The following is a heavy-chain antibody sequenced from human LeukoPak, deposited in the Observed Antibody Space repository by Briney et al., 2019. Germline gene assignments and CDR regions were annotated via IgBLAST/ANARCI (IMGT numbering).Heavy chain of an antibody. Sequence: GGSLRLSCTASGFTFSSYAMHWVRQAPGKGLEWVAVISYDASNKYYADSVKGRFTISRDNSKNTLYLQMNSLRAEDTAVYYCARIRASGWYGTAPFDYWGQGTLVTVSS. CDR2: ISYDASNK. V-gene: IGHV3-30*04. J-gene: IGHJ4*01. D-gene: IGHD6-19*01. CDR3: ARIRASGWYGTAPFDY. CDR1: GFTFSSYA.